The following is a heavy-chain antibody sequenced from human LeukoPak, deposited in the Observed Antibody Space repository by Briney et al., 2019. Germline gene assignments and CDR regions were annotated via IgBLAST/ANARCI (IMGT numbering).Heavy chain of an antibody. CDR3: AREGVPWIQLWLGPNWFDP. CDR2: IYTSGST. Sequence: SETLSLTCTVSGGSISSYYWSWIRQPAGKGLEWIGRIYTSGSTNYNPSLKSRVTMSVDTSKNQFSLKLSSVTAADTAVYYCAREGVPWIQLWLGPNWFDPWGQGTLVTVSS. D-gene: IGHD5-18*01. CDR1: GGSISSYY. V-gene: IGHV4-4*07. J-gene: IGHJ5*02.